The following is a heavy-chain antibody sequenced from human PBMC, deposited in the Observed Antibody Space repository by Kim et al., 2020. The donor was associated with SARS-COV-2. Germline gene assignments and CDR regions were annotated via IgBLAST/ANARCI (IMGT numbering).Heavy chain of an antibody. CDR1: GGSISSYY. D-gene: IGHD3-3*01. CDR3: ARRGGPYDSLYFDY. CDR2: IYYSGST. Sequence: SETLSLTCTVSGGSISSYYWSWIRQPPGKGLEWIGYIYYSGSTNYNPSLKSRVTISVDTSKNQFSLKLSSVTAADTAVYYCARRGGPYDSLYFDYWGQGNRVSVSS. J-gene: IGHJ4*02. V-gene: IGHV4-59*08.